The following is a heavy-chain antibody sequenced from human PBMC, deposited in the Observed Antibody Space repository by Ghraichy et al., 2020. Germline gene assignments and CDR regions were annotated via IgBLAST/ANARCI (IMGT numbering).Heavy chain of an antibody. CDR1: GFTFTSYS. J-gene: IGHJ6*02. D-gene: IGHD4-23*01. V-gene: IGHV3-21*01. CDR2: ISSSSRNR. CDR3: ARASTVVRFYYNAGMDV. Sequence: GGSLRLSCVGSGFTFTSYSMNWVRKSPGKGLEWVSYISSSSRNRFYADSVKGRFTVSRDNARNSLSLQMNSLRDEDTAVYYCARASTVVRFYYNAGMDVWGQGTTVTVSS.